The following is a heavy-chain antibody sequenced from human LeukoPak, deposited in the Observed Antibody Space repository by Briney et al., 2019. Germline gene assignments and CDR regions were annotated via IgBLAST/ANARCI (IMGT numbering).Heavy chain of an antibody. CDR1: GFTVSSNY. V-gene: IGHV3-7*01. CDR3: ARDQVGIFDY. Sequence: GGSLRLSCAASGFTVSSNYMSWVRQAPGKGLEWVANIDQDGSEKNYVDSVKGRFTISRDNAKNSLYLRLNSLRAEDTAVYYCARDQVGIFDYWGQGTLVTVSS. J-gene: IGHJ4*02. CDR2: IDQDGSEK. D-gene: IGHD1-26*01.